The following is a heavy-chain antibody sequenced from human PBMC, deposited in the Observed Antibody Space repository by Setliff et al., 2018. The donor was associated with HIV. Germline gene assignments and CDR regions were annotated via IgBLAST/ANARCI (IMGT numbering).Heavy chain of an antibody. CDR3: ARDSPQGWNRPRDMDV. Sequence: GGSLRLSCAASGFTFSSYEMNWVRQAPGKGLEWVSYISSSGSTTYYADSVKGRFTISRDNAKNSLYLQMTNLRVEDTAVYYCARDSPQGWNRPRDMDVWGKGTTVTVSS. CDR2: ISSSGSTT. D-gene: IGHD1-1*01. J-gene: IGHJ6*03. V-gene: IGHV3-48*03. CDR1: GFTFSSYE.